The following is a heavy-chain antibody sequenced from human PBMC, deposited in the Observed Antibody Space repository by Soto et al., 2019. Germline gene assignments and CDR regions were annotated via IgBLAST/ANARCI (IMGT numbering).Heavy chain of an antibody. Sequence: SVTLSLTCAVSGGSISSGDYSWNWIRQPPGKGLEWIGYIYYGGSTYYNPSLQSRVTMSVDRSRNQFSLKLNSVTAADTAVYYCARVRREYDNSGPVDYWGQGTLVTVS. CDR2: IYYGGST. CDR3: ARVRREYDNSGPVDY. CDR1: GGSISSGDYS. V-gene: IGHV4-30-2*01. D-gene: IGHD3-22*01. J-gene: IGHJ4*02.